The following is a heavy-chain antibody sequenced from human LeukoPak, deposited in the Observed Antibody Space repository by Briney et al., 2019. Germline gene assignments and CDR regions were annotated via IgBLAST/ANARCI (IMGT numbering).Heavy chain of an antibody. J-gene: IGHJ4*02. CDR2: INPSAGGT. D-gene: IGHD5-24*01. CDR3: ARRLRDGYNSPIDY. V-gene: IGHV1-46*01. CDR1: GYTFTSYY. Sequence: GASVKISCKASGYTFTSYYIHWVRQAPGQGLEWMGLINPSAGGTSYAQKFQDRVTMTRDMSTTTVYLGLNSLRAEDTAVYYCARRLRDGYNSPIDYWGQGTLVTVSS.